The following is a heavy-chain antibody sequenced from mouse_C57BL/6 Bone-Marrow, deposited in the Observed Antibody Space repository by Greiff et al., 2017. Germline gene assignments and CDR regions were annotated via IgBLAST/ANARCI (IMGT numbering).Heavy chain of an antibody. CDR3: ARRPLYYGSSYGGYFDV. CDR2: IYPGSGNT. J-gene: IGHJ1*03. Sequence: VQLQQSGAELVRPGASVKLSCKASGYTFTDYYINWVKQRPGQGLEWIARIYPGSGNTYYNEKFKGKATLTAEKSSSTAYMQLSSLTSEDSAVYFGARRPLYYGSSYGGYFDVWGTGTTVTVSS. V-gene: IGHV1-76*01. CDR1: GYTFTDYY. D-gene: IGHD1-1*01.